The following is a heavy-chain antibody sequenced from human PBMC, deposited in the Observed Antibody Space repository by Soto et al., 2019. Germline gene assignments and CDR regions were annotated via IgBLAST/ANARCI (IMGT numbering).Heavy chain of an antibody. V-gene: IGHV3-21*01. Sequence: GGSLRLSCAASGFTFSSYSMNWVRQAPGKGLEWVSSISSSSSYIYYADSVKGRFTISRDNAKNSLYLQMNSLRAEDTAVYYCARDSKEGGGGFWSGYYGYYFDYWGQGTLVTVSS. CDR3: ARDSKEGGGGFWSGYYGYYFDY. D-gene: IGHD3-3*01. CDR2: ISSSSSYI. CDR1: GFTFSSYS. J-gene: IGHJ4*02.